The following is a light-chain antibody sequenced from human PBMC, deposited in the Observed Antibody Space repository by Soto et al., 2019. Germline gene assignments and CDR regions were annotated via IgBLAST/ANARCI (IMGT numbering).Light chain of an antibody. V-gene: IGKV3-20*01. Sequence: EIVMTQSPGTLSLSPGERATISCRASQVFGSRYLAGYHQKSGQAPRLLIYGASSRATGIPDRFSGSGSGTDFTLTISRLEPEDFGVYYCQQFGSSIPHTFGQGTKLEIK. J-gene: IGKJ2*01. CDR1: QVFGSRY. CDR3: QQFGSSIPHT. CDR2: GAS.